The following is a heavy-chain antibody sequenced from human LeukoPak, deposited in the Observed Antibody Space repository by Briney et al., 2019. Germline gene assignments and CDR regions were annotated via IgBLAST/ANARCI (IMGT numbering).Heavy chain of an antibody. V-gene: IGHV1-2*02. CDR3: ATSSSWYWYFDY. CDR1: VYTFTGYY. CDR2: INPNSGGT. D-gene: IGHD6-13*01. Sequence: GASVKVSCTASVYTFTGYYMHWVRQAPGQGLEWMGWINPNSGGTNYAQKFQGRVTMTRDTSISTAYMELSRLRSDDTAVYYCATSSSWYWYFDYWGQGTLVTVSS. J-gene: IGHJ4*02.